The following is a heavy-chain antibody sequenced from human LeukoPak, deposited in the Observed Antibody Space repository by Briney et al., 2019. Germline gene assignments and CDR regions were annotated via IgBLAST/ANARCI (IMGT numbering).Heavy chain of an antibody. CDR1: GFTFSSYE. Sequence: GGTLRLSCAASGFTFSSYEMNWVRQAPGKGLEWVSYISSSGSTIYYADSVKGRFTISRDNAKNSLYLQMNSLRAEDTAVYYCARDSGSYLYYFDYWGQGTLVTVSS. D-gene: IGHD1-26*01. V-gene: IGHV3-48*03. CDR2: ISSSGSTI. CDR3: ARDSGSYLYYFDY. J-gene: IGHJ4*02.